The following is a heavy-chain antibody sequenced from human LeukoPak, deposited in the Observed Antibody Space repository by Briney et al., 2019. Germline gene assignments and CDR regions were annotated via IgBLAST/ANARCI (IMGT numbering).Heavy chain of an antibody. J-gene: IGHJ6*04. CDR3: ASDRNPCTNGVCYRVDV. CDR2: INHSGST. D-gene: IGHD2-8*01. CDR1: SGSFSGYY. Sequence: SETLSLTCAVYSGSFSGYYWSWIRQPPGKGLEWIGEINHSGSTNYNPSLKSRVTISVDTSKNQFSLKLSSVTAADTAVYYCASDRNPCTNGVCYRVDVWGKGTTVTVSS. V-gene: IGHV4-34*01.